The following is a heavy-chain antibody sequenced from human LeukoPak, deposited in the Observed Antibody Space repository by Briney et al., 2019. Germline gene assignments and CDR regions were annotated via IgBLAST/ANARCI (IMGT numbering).Heavy chain of an antibody. CDR2: MYYSGTT. CDR3: ARLATIATPIRFDL. V-gene: IGHV4-59*01. D-gene: IGHD6-13*01. CDR1: GGSISSYY. Sequence: SETLSLTCTVSGGSISSYYWSWIRQPPGRGLEWIGYMYYSGTTNYNPSLKSRITISVDTSKNHFSLKLSSVTAADTAVYYCARLATIATPIRFDLWGRGTLVTVSS. J-gene: IGHJ2*01.